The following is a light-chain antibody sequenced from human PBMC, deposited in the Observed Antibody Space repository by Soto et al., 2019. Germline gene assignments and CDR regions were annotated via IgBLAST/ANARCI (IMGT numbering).Light chain of an antibody. CDR3: QQWSKWLFT. CDR2: DAS. V-gene: IGKV3-11*01. J-gene: IGKJ4*01. Sequence: IVLTQAPATLSLSPGERATLSSTASQIVSTYLACYQQKPGQAPRLLIYDASNTATGLPARFIGSGSGTGFTLTIGSRQRADVGGYYCQQWSKWLFTVGGEKKVNIK. CDR1: QIVSTY.